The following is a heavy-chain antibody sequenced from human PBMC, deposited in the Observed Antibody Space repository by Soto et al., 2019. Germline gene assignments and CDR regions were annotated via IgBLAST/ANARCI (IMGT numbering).Heavy chain of an antibody. CDR2: ISSSSSTI. D-gene: IGHD3-10*01. CDR1: GFTFSGYS. J-gene: IGHJ3*02. CDR3: ARERVRSGRSDAFDI. Sequence: GGSLRLSCAASGFTFSGYSMNWVRQAPGKGLEWVSYISSSSSTIYYADSVKGRFTISRDNAKNSLYLQMNSLRAEDTDVYYCARERVRSGRSDAFDIWGQGTMVTVSS. V-gene: IGHV3-48*01.